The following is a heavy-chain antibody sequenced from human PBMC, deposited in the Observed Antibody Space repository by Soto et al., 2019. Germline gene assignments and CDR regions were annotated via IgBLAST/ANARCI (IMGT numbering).Heavy chain of an antibody. CDR3: ARQVTREAHWFDP. Sequence: SETLSLTCTVSGGSISSSSYYWGWIRQPPGKGLEWIGSIYYSGSTYYNPSLKSRVTISVDTSKNQFSLKLSSVTAADTAVYYCARQVTREAHWFDPWGQGTLVTVSS. CDR2: IYYSGST. CDR1: GGSISSSSYY. V-gene: IGHV4-39*01. D-gene: IGHD1-26*01. J-gene: IGHJ5*02.